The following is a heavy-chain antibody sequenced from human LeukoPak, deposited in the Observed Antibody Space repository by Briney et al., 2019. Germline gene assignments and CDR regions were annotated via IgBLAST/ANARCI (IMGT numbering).Heavy chain of an antibody. CDR3: ARVEMATIRD. V-gene: IGHV4-59*01. Sequence: SETLSLTCTVSGGSISSYYWSWIRQPPGKGLEWTGYIYYSGSTNYNPSLKSRVTISVDTSKNQFSLKLSSVTAADTAVYYCARVEMATIRDWGQGTLVTVSS. CDR1: GGSISSYY. J-gene: IGHJ4*02. CDR2: IYYSGST. D-gene: IGHD5-24*01.